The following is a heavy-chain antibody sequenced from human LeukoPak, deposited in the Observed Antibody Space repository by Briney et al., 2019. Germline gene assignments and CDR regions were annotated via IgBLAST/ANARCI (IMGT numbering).Heavy chain of an antibody. CDR1: GVSVSSYY. CDR2: IYYSGST. CDR3: AGRRGFRGPFDY. V-gene: IGHV4-59*02. J-gene: IGHJ4*02. Sequence: PSETLSLTCTVSGVSVSSYYWSCIRQPPGKGLGWIGYIYYSGSTNYNPSLKSRVTMSVDTSKNQFSLKLSSVTAADTAVYYCAGRRGFRGPFDYWGQGTLVTVSS.